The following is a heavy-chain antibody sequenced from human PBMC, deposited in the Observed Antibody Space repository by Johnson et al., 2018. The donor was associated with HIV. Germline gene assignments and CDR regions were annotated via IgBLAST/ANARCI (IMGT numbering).Heavy chain of an antibody. Sequence: VQLVESGGGVVRPGGSLRLSCAASGFTVSSNYMSWVRQAPGKGLEWVSVIYSGGSTYYADSVKGRFTISRDNSKNTLYLQMNRLRAEDTAVYYCASGIAARVAFDIWGQGTMVTVSS. CDR1: GFTVSSNY. J-gene: IGHJ3*02. V-gene: IGHV3-66*01. CDR2: IYSGGST. D-gene: IGHD6-13*01. CDR3: ASGIAARVAFDI.